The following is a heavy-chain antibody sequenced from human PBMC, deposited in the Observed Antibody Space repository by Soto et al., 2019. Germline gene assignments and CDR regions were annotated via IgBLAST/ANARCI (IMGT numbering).Heavy chain of an antibody. D-gene: IGHD3-10*01. Sequence: PGGSLRLSCAASGFTFNSYGMNWVRQAPGKGLEWVAGVSAGGGDTSYADSVKGRFTISRDNSKDTLYLQMNSLRAEDTAVYYCAKDISMVRGVIVTPSPFDFWGQGTLVTVSS. V-gene: IGHV3-23*01. CDR1: GFTFNSYG. J-gene: IGHJ4*02. CDR3: AKDISMVRGVIVTPSPFDF. CDR2: VSAGGGDT.